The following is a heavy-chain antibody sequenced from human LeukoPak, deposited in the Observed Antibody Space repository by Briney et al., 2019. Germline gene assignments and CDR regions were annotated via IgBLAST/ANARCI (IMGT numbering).Heavy chain of an antibody. J-gene: IGHJ6*02. CDR3: AKDLGYCSGGSCYSPYYGMDV. V-gene: IGHV3-9*01. CDR2: ISWNSGSI. D-gene: IGHD2-15*01. CDR1: GFTFDDYA. Sequence: GGSLRLSCAASGFTFDDYAMPWVRQAPGKGLEWVSGISWNSGSIGYADSVKGRFTISRDNAKNSLYLQMNSLRAEDTALYYCAKDLGYCSGGSCYSPYYGMDVWGQGTTVTVSS.